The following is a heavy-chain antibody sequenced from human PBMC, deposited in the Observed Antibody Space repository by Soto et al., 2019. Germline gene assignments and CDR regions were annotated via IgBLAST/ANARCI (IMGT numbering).Heavy chain of an antibody. CDR3: ARDLRTTGS. D-gene: IGHD6-19*01. CDR2: ISSSSSTI. Sequence: GGSLRLSCAASGVPFSSYSMNWVRQAPGKGLEWVSYISSSSSTIYYADSVKGRFTISRDNAKNSLYLQMNSLRAEDTAVYYCARDLRTTGSWGQGTLVTVSS. J-gene: IGHJ4*02. CDR1: GVPFSSYS. V-gene: IGHV3-48*01.